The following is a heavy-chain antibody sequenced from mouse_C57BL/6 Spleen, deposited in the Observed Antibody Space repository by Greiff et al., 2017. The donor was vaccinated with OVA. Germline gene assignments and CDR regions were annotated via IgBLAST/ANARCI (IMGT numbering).Heavy chain of an antibody. Sequence: VQLQQSGAELVRPGASVTLSCTASGFNIKDDYMHWVKQRPEQGLEWIGWIDPENGDTEYASKFQGKATITADTSSNTAYLQLSSLPSEDTAVYYCTTDSSGLWFAYWGQGTLVTVSA. V-gene: IGHV14-4*01. CDR2: IDPENGDT. D-gene: IGHD3-2*02. J-gene: IGHJ3*01. CDR1: GFNIKDDY. CDR3: TTDSSGLWFAY.